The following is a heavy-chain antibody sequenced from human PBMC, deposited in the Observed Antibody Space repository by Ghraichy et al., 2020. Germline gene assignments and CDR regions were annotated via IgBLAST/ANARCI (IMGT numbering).Heavy chain of an antibody. CDR1: GYTLTELS. CDR2: FDPEDGET. Sequence: ASVKVSCKVSGYTLTELSMHWVRQAPGKGLEWMGGFDPEDGETIYAQKFQGRVTMTEDTSTDTAYMELSSLRSEDTAVYYCATQRDSSGHYYYYGMDVWGQGTTVTVSS. D-gene: IGHD3-22*01. V-gene: IGHV1-24*01. J-gene: IGHJ6*02. CDR3: ATQRDSSGHYYYYGMDV.